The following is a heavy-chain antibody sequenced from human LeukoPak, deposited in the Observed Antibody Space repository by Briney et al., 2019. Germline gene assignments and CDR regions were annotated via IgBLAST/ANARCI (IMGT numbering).Heavy chain of an antibody. CDR3: ARHFAYSSSSYFDY. J-gene: IGHJ4*02. CDR1: GGSVSSYY. V-gene: IGHV4-59*08. Sequence: KPSETLSLTCSVPGGSVSSYYWSWIRQPPGKGLEWIGYVYYTGSTNYNPSLKSRVTMFEDKSKNQFSLRLGSVTVADTAVYYCARHFAYSSSSYFDYWGQGSLVT. D-gene: IGHD6-6*01. CDR2: VYYTGST.